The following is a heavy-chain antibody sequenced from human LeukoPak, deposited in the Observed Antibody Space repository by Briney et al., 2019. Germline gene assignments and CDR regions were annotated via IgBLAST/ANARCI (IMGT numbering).Heavy chain of an antibody. D-gene: IGHD5-18*01. CDR3: AKSSGYSYGLNY. CDR2: ISGSGGST. CDR1: GFTFSSYE. J-gene: IGHJ4*02. V-gene: IGHV3-23*01. Sequence: PGGSLRLSCAASGFTFSSYEMNWVRQAPGKGLEWVSAISGSGGSTYYADSVKGRFTISRDNSKHTLYLQMNSLRAEDTAMYYCAKSSGYSYGLNYWGQGTLVTVSS.